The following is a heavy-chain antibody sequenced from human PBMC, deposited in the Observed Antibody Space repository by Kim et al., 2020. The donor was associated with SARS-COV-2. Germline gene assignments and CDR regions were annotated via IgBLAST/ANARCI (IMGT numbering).Heavy chain of an antibody. CDR2: ISGSGGST. CDR3: AKREVYYYDSSGYDY. Sequence: GGSLRLSCAASGFTFSSYAMSWVRQAPGKGLEWVSAISGSGGSTYYADSVKGRFTISRDNSKNTLYLQMNSLRAEDTAVYYCAKREVYYYDSSGYDYWGQGTLVTVSS. V-gene: IGHV3-23*01. D-gene: IGHD3-22*01. J-gene: IGHJ4*02. CDR1: GFTFSSYA.